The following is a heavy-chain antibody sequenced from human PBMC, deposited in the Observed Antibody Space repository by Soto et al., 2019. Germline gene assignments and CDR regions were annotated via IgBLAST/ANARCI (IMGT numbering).Heavy chain of an antibody. CDR3: ARGLNGYLHYFDY. CDR1: GYTFTSYA. D-gene: IGHD5-12*01. V-gene: IGHV1-3*01. Sequence: HVQLVQSGAEVKKPGASVKVSCKASGYTFTSYAMHWVRQAPGQRLEWMGWINAGNGNTKYSQKFQGRVTIIRDTSASTAYMELSSLRSEDTAVYYCARGLNGYLHYFDYWGQGTLVTVSS. CDR2: INAGNGNT. J-gene: IGHJ4*02.